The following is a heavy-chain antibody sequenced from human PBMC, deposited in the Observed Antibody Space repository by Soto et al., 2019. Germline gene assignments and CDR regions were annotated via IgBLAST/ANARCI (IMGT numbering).Heavy chain of an antibody. J-gene: IGHJ5*02. CDR1: GGSISSSSYY. CDR2: IYYSGST. D-gene: IGHD6-13*01. Sequence: SETLSLTCTVSGGSISSSSYYWGWIRQPPGKGLEWIGSIYYSGSTYYNPSLKSRVTISVDTSKNQFSLKLSSVTAADTAVYYCARYFIAAASNWFDPWGQGTLVTVSS. CDR3: ARYFIAAASNWFDP. V-gene: IGHV4-39*01.